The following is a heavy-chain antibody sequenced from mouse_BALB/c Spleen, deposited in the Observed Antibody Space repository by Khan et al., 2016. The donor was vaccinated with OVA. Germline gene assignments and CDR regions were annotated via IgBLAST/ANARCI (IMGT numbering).Heavy chain of an antibody. CDR3: VPPSDNRRKFDV. J-gene: IGHJ1*01. CDR1: GFNIKDTY. Sequence: VQLQQSGAELVKPGASVKLSCTASGFNIKDTYVHWVKERPEQGLEWIGRIAPANGNTEYDPKFQGKATTTADTSSNTSYLQLRGLTSEDSAVFYWVPPSDNRRKFDVWGAGTTVTVSS. D-gene: IGHD6-1*01. V-gene: IGHV14-3*02. CDR2: IAPANGNT.